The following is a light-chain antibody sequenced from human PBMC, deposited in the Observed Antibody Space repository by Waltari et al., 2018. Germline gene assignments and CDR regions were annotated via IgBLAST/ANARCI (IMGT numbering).Light chain of an antibody. V-gene: IGKV4-1*01. CDR2: WAS. CDR3: QQYYNTPLT. J-gene: IGKJ4*01. CDR1: ESVLYSPNNKNH. Sequence: DIVMTQSPESLAVSLGERATLTCKSSESVLYSPNNKNHLAWYQQKPGQPPKLLIYWASTRKSGVPDRFSGSGSETDFTLTVSSLQAEDVALYYCQQYYNTPLTFGGGTKVEIK.